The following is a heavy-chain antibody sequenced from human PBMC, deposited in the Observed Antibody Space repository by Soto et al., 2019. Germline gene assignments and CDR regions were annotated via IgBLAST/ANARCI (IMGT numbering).Heavy chain of an antibody. CDR3: AKEIRRSGSSWYFDVPGDY. CDR1: GFTFSSYG. D-gene: IGHD6-13*01. CDR2: ISYDGSNK. V-gene: IGHV3-30*18. Sequence: PGGSLRLSCAASGFTFSSYGMHWVRQAPGKGLEWVAVISYDGSNKYYADSVKGRFTISRDNSKNTLYLQMNSLRAEDTAVYYCAKEIRRSGSSWYFDVPGDYWGQGTLVTVSS. J-gene: IGHJ4*02.